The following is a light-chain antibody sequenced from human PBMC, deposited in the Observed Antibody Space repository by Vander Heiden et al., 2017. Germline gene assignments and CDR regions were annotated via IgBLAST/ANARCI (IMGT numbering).Light chain of an antibody. CDR1: SSDAGGQNY. V-gene: IGLV2-14*03. CDR3: SSYTSSSTLYVV. CDR2: DVS. J-gene: IGLJ2*01. Sequence: QSALTQPASLSGSPGQSITISRPGTSSDAGGQNYLSWSQHYPGKHPKLMIYDVSNRPSGVSNRFSGSKSGNTASLTISGLQAEDEADYYCSSYTSSSTLYVVFGGGTKLTVL.